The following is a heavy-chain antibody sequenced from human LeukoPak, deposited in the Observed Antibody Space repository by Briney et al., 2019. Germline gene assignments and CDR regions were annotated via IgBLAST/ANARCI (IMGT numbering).Heavy chain of an antibody. CDR3: ARHRVAAAGTNWYFDL. CDR1: DYSLGSGYY. CDR2: IYHSGST. J-gene: IGHJ2*01. D-gene: IGHD6-13*01. V-gene: IGHV4-38-2*01. Sequence: SGTLSLTCVVSDYSLGSGYYWGWIRQPPGKGLEWIGSIYHSGSTYYNPSLKSRVTISVHTSKNQFSLKLSSVTAADTAVYYCARHRVAAAGTNWYFDLWGRGTLVTVSS.